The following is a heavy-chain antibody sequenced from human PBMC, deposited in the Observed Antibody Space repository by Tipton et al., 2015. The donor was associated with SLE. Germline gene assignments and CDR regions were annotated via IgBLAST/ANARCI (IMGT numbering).Heavy chain of an antibody. CDR3: AISPSWYYGMDV. Sequence: DSVKDRFTISRDNSKNTLYLQMNSLRAEDTAVYYCAISPSWYYGMDVWGQGTTVTVSS. V-gene: IGHV3-30*03. D-gene: IGHD2-21*01. J-gene: IGHJ6*02.